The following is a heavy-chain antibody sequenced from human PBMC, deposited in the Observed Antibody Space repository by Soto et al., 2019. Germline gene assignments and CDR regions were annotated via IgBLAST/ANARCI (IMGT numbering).Heavy chain of an antibody. Sequence: SETLSLTCTVSGGSISSYYWSWIRQPPGKGLEWIGYIYYSGSTNYNPSLKSRVTISVDTSKNQFSLKLSSVTAADTAVYYCARGESSGWYYLDYWGQGTLVTVSS. J-gene: IGHJ4*02. CDR2: IYYSGST. CDR3: ARGESSGWYYLDY. CDR1: GGSISSYY. V-gene: IGHV4-59*01. D-gene: IGHD6-19*01.